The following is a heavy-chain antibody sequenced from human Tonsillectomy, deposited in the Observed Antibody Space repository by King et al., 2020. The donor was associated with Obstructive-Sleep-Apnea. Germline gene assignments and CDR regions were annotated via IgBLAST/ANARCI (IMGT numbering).Heavy chain of an antibody. Sequence: VQLQESGPGLVKPSETLSLTCTVSGDSISTYYWSWIRQPPGKGLEWMGYIYFSGSTCYNASLKSRVTISVDTSKNQFSLKLRSVTAADTAVYYCARDLGYSYGIDYWGQGTLVTVSS. D-gene: IGHD5-18*01. V-gene: IGHV4-59*01. CDR3: ARDLGYSYGIDY. CDR1: GDSISTYY. CDR2: IYFSGST. J-gene: IGHJ4*02.